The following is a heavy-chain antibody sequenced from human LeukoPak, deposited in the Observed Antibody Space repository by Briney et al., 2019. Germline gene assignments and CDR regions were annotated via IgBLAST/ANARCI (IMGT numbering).Heavy chain of an antibody. CDR3: AKGSYSSPSYFDY. D-gene: IGHD6-6*01. CDR1: GFTVSSNY. V-gene: IGHV3-23*01. CDR2: ISDTGGST. J-gene: IGHJ4*02. Sequence: GGSLRLSCAASGFTVSSNYMSWVRQAPGKGLEWVSAISDTGGSTFYADSVKGRFTISRDNSKNTLYLQMNSLRAEDTAVYYCAKGSYSSPSYFDYWGQGTLVTVSS.